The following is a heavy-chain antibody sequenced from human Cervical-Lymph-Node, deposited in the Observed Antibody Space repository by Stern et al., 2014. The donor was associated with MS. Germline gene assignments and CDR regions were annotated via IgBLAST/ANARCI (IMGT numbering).Heavy chain of an antibody. CDR2: IFPGGSDI. Sequence: EVQLVQSGPEVKRPGESLKISCQASGYTFTSYWIGGVRQMPGKGLEWIAIIFPGGSDIRYSPSFQGQVTISADKSGSTAYLQWNNLKASDTAIYYCARQRYFDYWGQGTLVTVSS. V-gene: IGHV5-51*01. J-gene: IGHJ4*02. CDR3: ARQRYFDY. CDR1: GYTFTSYW.